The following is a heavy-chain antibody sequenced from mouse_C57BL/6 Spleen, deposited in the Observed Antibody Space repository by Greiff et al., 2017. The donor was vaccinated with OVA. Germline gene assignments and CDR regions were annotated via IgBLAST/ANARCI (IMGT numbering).Heavy chain of an antibody. CDR1: GYTFTSYW. D-gene: IGHD3-3*01. Sequence: VQLQQPGAELVRPGTSVKLSCKASGYTFTSYWMHWVKQRPGQGLEWIGVIDPSDSYTNYNQKFKGKATLTVDTSSSTAYMQLSSLTSEDSAVYYCARRGRLHYAMDYWGQGTSVTVSS. CDR2: IDPSDSYT. CDR3: ARRGRLHYAMDY. J-gene: IGHJ4*01. V-gene: IGHV1-59*01.